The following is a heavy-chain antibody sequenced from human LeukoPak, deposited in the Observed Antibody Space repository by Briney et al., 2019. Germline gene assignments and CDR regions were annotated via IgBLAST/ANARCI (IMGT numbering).Heavy chain of an antibody. Sequence: GGTLRLSCAVSRFTFSSYEMNWVCQAPRTGLGWVSYISSSGSTIYYADSVKGRLPISRENAKNSLYRQRNSLRAEDTSVYYCASSTRTRLQPDYWGQGTLVTVSS. J-gene: IGHJ4*02. CDR2: ISSSGSTI. D-gene: IGHD4-11*01. CDR3: ASSTRTRLQPDY. CDR1: RFTFSSYE. V-gene: IGHV3-48*03.